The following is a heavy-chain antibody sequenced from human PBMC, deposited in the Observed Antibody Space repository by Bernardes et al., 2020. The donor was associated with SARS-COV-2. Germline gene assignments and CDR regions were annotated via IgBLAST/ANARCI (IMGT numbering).Heavy chain of an antibody. CDR2: ISSSSSYK. CDR1: GFNFRSYS. CDR3: ARHGPIEPVYYDSSYKDY. V-gene: IGHV3-21*06. J-gene: IGHJ4*02. Sequence: GGSLRLSCAASGFNFRSYSMNWVRQAPGKGLEWVSSISSSSSYKYYADSVKGRFTISRDNAKNSLYLQMNSLRAEDTAVYYCARHGPIEPVYYDSSYKDYWGQGTLVTVSS. D-gene: IGHD3-22*01.